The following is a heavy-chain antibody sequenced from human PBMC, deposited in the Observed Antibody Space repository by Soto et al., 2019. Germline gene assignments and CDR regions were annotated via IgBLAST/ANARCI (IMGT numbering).Heavy chain of an antibody. V-gene: IGHV3-23*01. CDR1: GFTFSSYA. CDR2: ISGSGGST. D-gene: IGHD1-1*01. J-gene: IGHJ4*02. Sequence: GGSLRLSCAASGFTFSSYAMSWVRQAPGKGLEWVSSISGSGGSTYYADSVKGRFTISRDNSKNTLYLQMNSLRAEDTAVYYCAKVDKFGTTGPGGAFDYWGQGTLVTVSS. CDR3: AKVDKFGTTGPGGAFDY.